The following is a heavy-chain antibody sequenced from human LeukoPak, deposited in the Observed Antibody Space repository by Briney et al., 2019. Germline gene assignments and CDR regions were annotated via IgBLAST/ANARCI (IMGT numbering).Heavy chain of an antibody. J-gene: IGHJ5*02. CDR1: GGSFSGYY. CDR3: ARGYYDFWSGYYRRSWFDP. V-gene: IGHV4-34*01. D-gene: IGHD3-3*01. CDR2: INHSGST. Sequence: SETLSLTCAAYGGSFSGYYWSWIRQPPGKGLEWIGEINHSGSTNYNPSLKSRVTISVDTSKNQFSLKLSSVTAADTAVYYCARGYYDFWSGYYRRSWFDPWGQGTLVTVSS.